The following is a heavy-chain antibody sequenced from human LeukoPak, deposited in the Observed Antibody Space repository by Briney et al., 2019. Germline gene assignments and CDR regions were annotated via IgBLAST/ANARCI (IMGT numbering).Heavy chain of an antibody. J-gene: IGHJ4*02. D-gene: IGHD1-26*01. V-gene: IGHV3-48*03. CDR1: GVTFSSYE. CDR2: ICPRGSSV. Sequence: GGSLRLSCAASGVTFSSYETDWVRQAQGKGREGIYYICPRGSSVYYAPSVRARFTLSRANAKHSLYLQIHSLRAADTGPYSCVRAGVEPSYSAYWGQGTLVTVSS. CDR3: VRAGVEPSYSAY.